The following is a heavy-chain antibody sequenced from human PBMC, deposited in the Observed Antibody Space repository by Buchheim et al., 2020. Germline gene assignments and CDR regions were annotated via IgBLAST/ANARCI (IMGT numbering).Heavy chain of an antibody. CDR1: GGSISSYF. J-gene: IGHJ4*02. D-gene: IGHD3-22*01. CDR2: IYHSGTT. Sequence: QVQLQESGPGLVKPSETLSLTCTVSGGSISSYFWSWIRQPPGKGLEWIGNIYHSGTTNYNPSFNSRVTISVATSKRQFPLKLSSVTAADTAVYYCARSGYDSSGYQFDHWGQGT. V-gene: IGHV4-59*01. CDR3: ARSGYDSSGYQFDH.